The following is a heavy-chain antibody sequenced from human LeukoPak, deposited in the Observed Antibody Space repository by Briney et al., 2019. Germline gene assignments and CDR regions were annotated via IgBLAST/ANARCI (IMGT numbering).Heavy chain of an antibody. Sequence: PSETLSLTCTVSGVSISSSNYYWSWIRQPPGRELEWIASINYGGTTYYNPSLKSRVTISVDTSKSQFSLRLSSVTAADTAVYYCARGIADPYSFDSWGQGTLVTVSS. D-gene: IGHD6-13*01. J-gene: IGHJ4*02. CDR3: ARGIADPYSFDS. CDR1: GVSISSSNYY. CDR2: INYGGTT. V-gene: IGHV4-39*01.